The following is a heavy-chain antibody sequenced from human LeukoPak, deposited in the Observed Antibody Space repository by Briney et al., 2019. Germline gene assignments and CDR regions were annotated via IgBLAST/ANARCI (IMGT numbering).Heavy chain of an antibody. CDR1: GYTFTGYY. CDR3: AREKVVPAAMGWNYYGMDV. Sequence: ASVKVSCKASGYTFTGYYMHWVRQAPGQGLEWMGWINPNSGGTNYAQKFQGRVTMTRDTSISTAYMELSRLRSDDTAVYYCAREKVVPAAMGWNYYGMDVWGQGTTVTVSS. CDR2: INPNSGGT. D-gene: IGHD2-2*01. V-gene: IGHV1-2*02. J-gene: IGHJ6*02.